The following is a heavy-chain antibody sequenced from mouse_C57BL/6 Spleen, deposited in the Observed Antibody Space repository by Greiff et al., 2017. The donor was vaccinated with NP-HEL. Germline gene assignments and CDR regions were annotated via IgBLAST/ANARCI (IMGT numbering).Heavy chain of an antibody. CDR1: GYAFSSYW. V-gene: IGHV1-80*01. Sequence: VQLQQSGAELVKPGASVKISCKASGYAFSSYWMNWVKQRPGKGLEWIGQIYPGDGDTNYNGKFKGKATLTADKSSSTAYMQLSSLTSEDSAVYFCARHYYSNYGYFDVWGTGTTVTVSS. CDR2: IYPGDGDT. D-gene: IGHD2-5*01. CDR3: ARHYYSNYGYFDV. J-gene: IGHJ1*03.